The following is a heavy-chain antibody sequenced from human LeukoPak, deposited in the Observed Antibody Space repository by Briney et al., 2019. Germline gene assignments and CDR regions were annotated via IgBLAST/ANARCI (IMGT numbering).Heavy chain of an antibody. CDR1: GFTFSSYA. V-gene: IGHV3-30-3*01. D-gene: IGHD3-10*01. CDR3: ARDLKLEWFGELLFSYYYGMDV. Sequence: GGSLRLSCAASGFTFSSYAMHWVRQAPGKGLEWVAVISYDGSNKYYADSVKGRFTISRDNSKNTLYPQMNSLRAEDTAVYYCARDLKLEWFGELLFSYYYGMDVWGQGTTVTVSS. CDR2: ISYDGSNK. J-gene: IGHJ6*02.